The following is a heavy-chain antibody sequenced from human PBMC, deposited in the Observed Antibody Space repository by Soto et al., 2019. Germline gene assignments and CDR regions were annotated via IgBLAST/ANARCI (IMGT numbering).Heavy chain of an antibody. CDR2: IIPIFGTA. J-gene: IGHJ6*02. CDR1: GGTFSSYA. CDR3: ARGFIAVAGIVGSNYYYYGMDV. V-gene: IGHV1-69*13. D-gene: IGHD6-19*01. Sequence: ASVKVSCKASGGTFSSYAISWVRQAPGQGLEWMGGIIPIFGTANYAQKFQGRVTITADESTSTAYMELSSLRSEDTAVYYCARGFIAVAGIVGSNYYYYGMDVWGQGTTVTVSS.